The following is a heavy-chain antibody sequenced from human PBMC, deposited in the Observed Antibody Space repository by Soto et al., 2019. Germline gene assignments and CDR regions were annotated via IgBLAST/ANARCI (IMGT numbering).Heavy chain of an antibody. V-gene: IGHV3-48*03. Sequence: GGSLRLSCAASGFTFSSYEMNWVRQAPGKGLEWVSYISSSGSTIYYADSVKGRFTISRDNAKNSLYLQMNSLRAEDTAVYYCARDVHRIQLSLTGIDVWGQATPVTV. CDR2: ISSSGSTI. CDR3: ARDVHRIQLSLTGIDV. CDR1: GFTFSSYE. J-gene: IGHJ6*02. D-gene: IGHD5-18*01.